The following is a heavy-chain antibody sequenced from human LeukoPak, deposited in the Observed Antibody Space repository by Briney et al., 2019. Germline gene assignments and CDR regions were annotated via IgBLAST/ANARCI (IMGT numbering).Heavy chain of an antibody. CDR3: ARASDRGNWFDP. CDR2: IWYDGSNK. V-gene: IGHV3-33*01. J-gene: IGHJ5*02. CDR1: GFTFSSYV. D-gene: IGHD1-14*01. Sequence: PGRSLRLSCAASGFTFSSYVMHWVPQAPGKGLEWVAVIWYDGSNKYYADSVRGRFTISRDNSKNTLYLQMNSLRAEDTAVYYCARASDRGNWFDPWGQGTLVTVSS.